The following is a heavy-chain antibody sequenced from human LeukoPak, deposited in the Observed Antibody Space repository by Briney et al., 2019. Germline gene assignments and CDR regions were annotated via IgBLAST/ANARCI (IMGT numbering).Heavy chain of an antibody. D-gene: IGHD2-21*02. V-gene: IGHV3-13*01. CDR2: IGTAGDT. Sequence: PGGSLRLSCAASGFTFSDYDMHWVRQATGKGLEWVSAIGTAGDTYYTGSVKGRFTISRDNSKNTLYLQMNSLRAEDTAVYYCAKEMTAPYCWGQGTLVTVSS. J-gene: IGHJ4*02. CDR3: AKEMTAPYC. CDR1: GFTFSDYD.